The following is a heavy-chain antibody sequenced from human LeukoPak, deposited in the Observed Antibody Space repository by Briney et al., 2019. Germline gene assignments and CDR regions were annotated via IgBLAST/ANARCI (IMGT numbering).Heavy chain of an antibody. CDR2: IYHTGST. D-gene: IGHD3-16*02. Sequence: SETLSLTCAVSGYSISSGYYWGWVRQASGKGLERIGSIYHTGSTDYNPSLKSRLTISVDMSKNQFSLNLRSVTAADTAVYYCARDKDDYVWGTYRWWGQGMLVTVSS. CDR3: ARDKDDYVWGTYRW. CDR1: GYSISSGYY. V-gene: IGHV4-38-2*01. J-gene: IGHJ4*02.